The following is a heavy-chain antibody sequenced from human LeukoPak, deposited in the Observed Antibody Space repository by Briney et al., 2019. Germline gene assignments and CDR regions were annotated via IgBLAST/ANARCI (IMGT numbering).Heavy chain of an antibody. V-gene: IGHV4-39*07. D-gene: IGHD2-21*01. CDR3: ARDLWSTGAGVFDF. CDR2: MYSTGNT. J-gene: IGHJ4*02. CDR1: GDSISSGSYY. Sequence: SETLSLTCTVSGDSISSGSYYWGWIRQSPGKGLEWIGSMYSTGNTLYTPSLKSRVAISVDTSKNSFSLNLHSVTAADTAVYYCARDLWSTGAGVFDFWGQGALVAVSS.